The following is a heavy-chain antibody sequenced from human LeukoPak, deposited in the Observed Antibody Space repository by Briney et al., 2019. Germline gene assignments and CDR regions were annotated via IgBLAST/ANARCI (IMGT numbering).Heavy chain of an antibody. V-gene: IGHV2-70*11. CDR1: GFSLSTSAMC. D-gene: IGHD3-10*01. CDR2: IDWDDDK. Sequence: SGATLVNPTQTLTLTCTFYGFSLSTSAMCVSWIGQPPGKALEWLARIDWDDDKYYNTSLKTRLTISKVTSKNQMVLTMTNIDPVDTATYYCARIGGSLRGIIAYYFDYWGQGTLVTVSS. J-gene: IGHJ4*02. CDR3: ARIGGSLRGIIAYYFDY.